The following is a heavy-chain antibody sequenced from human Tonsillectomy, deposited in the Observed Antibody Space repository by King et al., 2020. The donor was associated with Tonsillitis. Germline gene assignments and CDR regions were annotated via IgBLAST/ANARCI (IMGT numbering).Heavy chain of an antibody. V-gene: IGHV3-23*03. Sequence: VQLVESGGGLVQPGGSLRLSCAASGFTFSSYAMSWVRQAPGKGLEWVSVIYSGGSSTYYADSVKGRFTISRDNSKNTLYLQMHSLRAEDTAVYYCAIGSWDYWGQGTLVTVSS. CDR3: AIGSWDY. CDR2: IYSGGSST. J-gene: IGHJ4*02. D-gene: IGHD6-13*01. CDR1: GFTFSSYA.